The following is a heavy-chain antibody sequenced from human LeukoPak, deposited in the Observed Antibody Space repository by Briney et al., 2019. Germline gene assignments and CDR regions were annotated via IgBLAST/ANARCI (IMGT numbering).Heavy chain of an antibody. CDR3: ARDPYSGGYGAYYYYYMDV. V-gene: IGHV3-21*01. CDR1: GFTFSAYN. D-gene: IGHD6-19*01. CDR2: ITTSSSYM. Sequence: PGGSLRLSCAASGFTFSAYNMNWVRRTPGKGLEWVSSITTSSSYMFYADSVRGRFTISRDNAENSLYLQMNSLRDEDTAVYYCARDPYSGGYGAYYYYYMDVWGKGTTVTVSS. J-gene: IGHJ6*03.